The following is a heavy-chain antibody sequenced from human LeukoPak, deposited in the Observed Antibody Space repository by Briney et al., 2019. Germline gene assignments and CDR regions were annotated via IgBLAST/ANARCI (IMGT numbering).Heavy chain of an antibody. CDR1: GFTFSSYW. J-gene: IGHJ4*02. CDR3: ASEGQLLWFGEFGY. D-gene: IGHD3-10*01. V-gene: IGHV3-7*03. CDR2: IKQDGSEK. Sequence: GGSLRLSCAASGFTFSSYWMSWVRQAPGKGLEWVANIKQDGSEKYYVDSVKGRFTISRDNAKNSLYLQMNSLRAEDTAVYYCASEGQLLWFGEFGYWGQGTLVTVSS.